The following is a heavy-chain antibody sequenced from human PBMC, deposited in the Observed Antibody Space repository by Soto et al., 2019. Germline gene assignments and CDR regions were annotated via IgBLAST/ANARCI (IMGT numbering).Heavy chain of an antibody. D-gene: IGHD2-8*01. J-gene: IGHJ4*02. CDR1: GFTFNRHP. Sequence: QVQLVESGGGVVQPGRSLRLSCAASGFTFNRHPLHWVRQAPGKGLEWVAVISHDGNNKYYADSVKGRFTISRDNSMNMLYLQMHGLRTEDTAIFYCAGASGHIYATLHGPFDHWGQGALVTVSS. V-gene: IGHV3-30-3*01. CDR2: ISHDGNNK. CDR3: AGASGHIYATLHGPFDH.